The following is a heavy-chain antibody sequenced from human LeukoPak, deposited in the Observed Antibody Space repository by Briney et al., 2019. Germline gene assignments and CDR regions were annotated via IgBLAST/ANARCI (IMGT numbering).Heavy chain of an antibody. CDR1: GFTFSNAW. D-gene: IGHD6-19*01. CDR2: IKSKTDGGTT. V-gene: IGHV3-15*01. J-gene: IGHJ3*02. CDR3: ARDGKAVAVAFDI. Sequence: PGGSLRLSCAASGFTFSNAWMSWVRQAPGKGLEWVGRIKSKTDGGTTDYAAPVKGRFTISRDDSKNTLYLQMNSLRAEDTAVYYCARDGKAVAVAFDIWGQGTMVTVSS.